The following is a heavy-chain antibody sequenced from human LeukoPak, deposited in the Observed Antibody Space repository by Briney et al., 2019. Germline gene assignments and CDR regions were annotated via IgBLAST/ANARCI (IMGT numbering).Heavy chain of an antibody. CDR1: GGSISSYY. Sequence: SETLSLTCTVSGGSISSYYWSWLRQSAGKGLEWIGRIYNSGSTTYNPSLKSRVTMSIDTSKNQFSLKLTSVIVADTAVYYCARGNIVVVPAAMGGYYYYYMDVWGKGTTVTISS. V-gene: IGHV4-4*07. D-gene: IGHD2-2*01. J-gene: IGHJ6*03. CDR2: IYNSGST. CDR3: ARGNIVVVPAAMGGYYYYYMDV.